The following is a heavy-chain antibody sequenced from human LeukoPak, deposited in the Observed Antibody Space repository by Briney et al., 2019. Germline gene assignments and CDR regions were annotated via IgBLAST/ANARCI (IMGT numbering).Heavy chain of an antibody. CDR2: INWNGGST. Sequence: GGSLRLSCVASGFTLEDYGMSWVRQAPGKGLEWVSGINWNGGSTGYADSVKGRFTISRDNAKNSLYLQMNSLRAEDTAVYYCARDGSGWYHFSYYYYYYMDVWGKGTTVTVSS. V-gene: IGHV3-20*04. D-gene: IGHD6-19*01. CDR1: GFTLEDYG. CDR3: ARDGSGWYHFSYYYYYYMDV. J-gene: IGHJ6*03.